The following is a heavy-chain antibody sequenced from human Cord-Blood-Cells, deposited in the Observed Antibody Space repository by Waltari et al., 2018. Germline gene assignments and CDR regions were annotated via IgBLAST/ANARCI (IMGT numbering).Heavy chain of an antibody. CDR2: ISSSGSTI. Sequence: EVQLVASGGGLVQPGGSLRLSCAASGFTFSSYEMNWVRQAPGKGLEWVSYISSSGSTIYYADSVKGRFTISRDNAKNSLYLQMNSLRAEDTAVYYCARSLGSKTDYWGQGTLVTVSS. J-gene: IGHJ4*02. CDR1: GFTFSSYE. CDR3: ARSLGSKTDY. D-gene: IGHD3-10*01. V-gene: IGHV3-48*03.